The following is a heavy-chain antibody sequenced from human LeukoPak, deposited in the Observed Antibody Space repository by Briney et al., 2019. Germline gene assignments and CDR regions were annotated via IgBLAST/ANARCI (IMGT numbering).Heavy chain of an antibody. Sequence: SETLSLTCAVSGGSISSGGYSWSWIRQPPGKGLEWIGYIYHSGSTYYNPSLKSRVTISVDTSKNQFSLKLNSVTAADTAVYYCARHLDSSGYDAFDIWGQGTMVTVSS. J-gene: IGHJ3*02. V-gene: IGHV4-30-2*01. CDR1: GGSISSGGYS. CDR3: ARHLDSSGYDAFDI. CDR2: IYHSGST. D-gene: IGHD3-22*01.